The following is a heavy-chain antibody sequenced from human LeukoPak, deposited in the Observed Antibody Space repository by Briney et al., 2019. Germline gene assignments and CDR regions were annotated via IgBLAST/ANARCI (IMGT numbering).Heavy chain of an antibody. V-gene: IGHV4-30-2*01. CDR1: GGSITSGGYS. Sequence: SQTLSLTCAVSGGSITSGGYSWSWIRQPPGKGLEWIGYIYHSGSTNYNPSLKSRVTISVDKSKNQFSLKLSSVTAADTAVYYCARDQKGFDYWGQGTLVTVSS. CDR2: IYHSGST. J-gene: IGHJ4*02. CDR3: ARDQKGFDY.